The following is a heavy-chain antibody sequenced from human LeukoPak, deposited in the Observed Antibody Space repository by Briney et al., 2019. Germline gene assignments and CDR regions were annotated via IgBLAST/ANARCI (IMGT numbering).Heavy chain of an antibody. CDR2: ISSSSSYI. V-gene: IGHV3-21*01. CDR1: GFTFSSYS. J-gene: IGHJ4*02. D-gene: IGHD3-10*01. Sequence: GGSLRLSCAASGFTFSSYSMNWVRQAPGKGLEWVSCISSSSSYIYYADSVKGRFTISRDNAKNSLYLQMNSLRAEDTAVYYCARDRAYYYGSGTIWGPFDYWGQGTLVTVSS. CDR3: ARDRAYYYGSGTIWGPFDY.